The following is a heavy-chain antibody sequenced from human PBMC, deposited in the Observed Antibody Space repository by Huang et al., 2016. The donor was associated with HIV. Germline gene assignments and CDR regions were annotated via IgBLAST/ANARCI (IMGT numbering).Heavy chain of an antibody. CDR1: GFTFNKFD. Sequence: QVQLVESGGGVVQPGRSLRLSCAAFGFTFNKFDMHWVRQAPGKGLEWVAIISYDGSSKYHADSVKGRLTISRDNSKNTVYLQMNSLRVEDTAVYYCAKDGRGSGTYYDYFEYWGQGTLVTVSS. CDR2: ISYDGSSK. CDR3: AKDGRGSGTYYDYFEY. D-gene: IGHD1-26*01. V-gene: IGHV3-30*18. J-gene: IGHJ4*02.